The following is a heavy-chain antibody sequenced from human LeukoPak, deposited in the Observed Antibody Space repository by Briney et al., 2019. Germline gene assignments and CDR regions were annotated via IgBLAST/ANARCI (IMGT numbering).Heavy chain of an antibody. Sequence: ASVKVSCTASGYTFTGYYMHWVRQAPGQGLEWMGWINPNSGGTNYAQKFQGWVTMTKDTSISTAYMELSKLRSDDTAVYYCARERPVVGYCSSTSCPRWFDPWGQGTLVTVSS. J-gene: IGHJ5*02. D-gene: IGHD2-2*01. CDR3: ARERPVVGYCSSTSCPRWFDP. CDR1: GYTFTGYY. V-gene: IGHV1-2*04. CDR2: INPNSGGT.